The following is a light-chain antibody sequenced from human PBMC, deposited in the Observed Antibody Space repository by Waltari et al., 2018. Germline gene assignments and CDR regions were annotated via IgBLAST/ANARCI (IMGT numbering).Light chain of an antibody. Sequence: DIQMTQSPSSVSASVGDRVSLTCRASQDIGNWLAWYQHKPGKAPKLLIYAASKLQSGVPSRFTGHGLGTDCTLTIDSLQPEDFATYYCQQANSFPPGVTFGGGTKVE. CDR1: QDIGNW. V-gene: IGKV1D-12*01. J-gene: IGKJ4*01. CDR2: AAS. CDR3: QQANSFPPGVT.